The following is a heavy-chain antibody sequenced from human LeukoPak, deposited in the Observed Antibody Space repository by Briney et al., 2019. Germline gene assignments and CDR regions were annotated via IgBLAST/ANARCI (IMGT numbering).Heavy chain of an antibody. CDR2: IYTSGST. J-gene: IGHJ3*02. CDR1: GGSISSYY. Sequence: SETLSLTCTVSGGSISSYYWSWIRQPAGKGLELIGRIYTSGSTNYNPSLKSRVTMSVDTSKNQFSLKLSSVTAADTAVYYCARDPWVDGSGWGWAFDIWGQGTMVTVSS. CDR3: ARDPWVDGSGWGWAFDI. D-gene: IGHD6-19*01. V-gene: IGHV4-4*07.